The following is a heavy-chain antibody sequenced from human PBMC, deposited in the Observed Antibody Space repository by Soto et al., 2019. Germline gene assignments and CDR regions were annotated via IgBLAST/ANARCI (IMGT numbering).Heavy chain of an antibody. CDR2: INPSGGST. V-gene: IGHV1-46*01. J-gene: IGHJ5*02. CDR1: GYTFTSYY. CDR3: ARALMTVTKKWFDP. Sequence: QVQLVQSGAEVKKPGASVKVSCKASGYTFTSYYMHWVRQAPGQGLEWMGIINPSGGSTSYAQKYQGRVTMSRDTSTSTAYMELSSLRTEDTAVYYCARALMTVTKKWFDPWGQGTLVTVSS. D-gene: IGHD4-17*01.